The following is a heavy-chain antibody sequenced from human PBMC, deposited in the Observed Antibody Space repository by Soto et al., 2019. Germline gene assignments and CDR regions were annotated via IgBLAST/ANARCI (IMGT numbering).Heavy chain of an antibody. CDR2: ISYDGSNK. J-gene: IGHJ4*02. Sequence: QVQLVESGGGVVQPGRSLRLSCAASGFTFSSYGMHWVRQAPGKGLEWVAVISYDGSNKYYADSVKGRFTISRDNSKNTLYLQMNSLRAEDTAVYYCAKGGRGYGSGWYYFDYWGQGTLVTVSS. CDR3: AKGGRGYGSGWYYFDY. CDR1: GFTFSSYG. V-gene: IGHV3-30*18. D-gene: IGHD6-19*01.